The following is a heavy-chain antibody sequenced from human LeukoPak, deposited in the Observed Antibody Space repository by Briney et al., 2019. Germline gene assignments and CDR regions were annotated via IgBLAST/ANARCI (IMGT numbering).Heavy chain of an antibody. V-gene: IGHV3-7*01. CDR2: INQDGSEK. Sequence: PGGSLRLSCAASGFTFSNHWMNWVRQAPGKGLEWVANINQDGSEKNYVDSVKGRFTISGDNAKNLLYLQMNSLRAENTAVYYCARGGGNSWYYSDYWGQGTLVTVSS. CDR1: GFTFSNHW. J-gene: IGHJ4*02. D-gene: IGHD3-10*01. CDR3: ARGGGNSWYYSDY.